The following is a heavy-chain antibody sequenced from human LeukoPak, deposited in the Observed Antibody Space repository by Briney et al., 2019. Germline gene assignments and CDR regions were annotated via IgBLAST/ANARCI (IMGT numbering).Heavy chain of an antibody. V-gene: IGHV4-4*02. D-gene: IGHD5-24*01. CDR2: INHSGTT. J-gene: IGHJ4*02. CDR3: ARVGDGYDKQTLDY. CDR1: GGSISSSNY. Sequence: SSGTLSLTCAVSGGSISSSNYWSWVRQPPGKGLDWIGEINHSGTTNYNPSLRSRVTISVDTSKNQFSLKLSSVTAADTAVYYCARVGDGYDKQTLDYWGQGTLVTVSS.